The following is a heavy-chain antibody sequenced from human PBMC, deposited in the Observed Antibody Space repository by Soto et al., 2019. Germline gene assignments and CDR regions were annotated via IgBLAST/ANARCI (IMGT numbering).Heavy chain of an antibody. J-gene: IGHJ6*02. Sequence: GASVKVSCKASGGTFSSYAISWVRQAPGQGLEWMGGIIPIFGTANYAQKFQGRVTITADESTSTAYMELSSLRSEDTAVYYCARDKGYCSSTSCYDGYYYYGMDVWGQGTTVTVSS. D-gene: IGHD2-2*01. CDR1: GGTFSSYA. CDR3: ARDKGYCSSTSCYDGYYYYGMDV. V-gene: IGHV1-69*13. CDR2: IIPIFGTA.